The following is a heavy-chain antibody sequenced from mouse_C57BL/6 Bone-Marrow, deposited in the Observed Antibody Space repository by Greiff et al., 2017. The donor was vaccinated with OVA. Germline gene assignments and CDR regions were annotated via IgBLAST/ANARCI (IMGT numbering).Heavy chain of an antibody. CDR3: ARARIYDDAKWYLDV. Sequence: QVQLQQPGAELVKPGASVTLSCKASGYTFTSYWMHWVKQRPGQGLEWIGMIHPNSGSTNYNEKLKSKATLTVDKSSSTAYMLLSILTSEDAEVSYCARARIYDDAKWYLDVWGTGTTVTVSS. J-gene: IGHJ1*03. V-gene: IGHV1-64*01. CDR1: GYTFTSYW. CDR2: IHPNSGST. D-gene: IGHD1-1*01.